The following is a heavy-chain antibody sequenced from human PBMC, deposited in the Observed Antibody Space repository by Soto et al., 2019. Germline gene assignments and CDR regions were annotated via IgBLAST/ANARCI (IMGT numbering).Heavy chain of an antibody. Sequence: ASVKVSCKASGYTFSSYDISWVRQAPGQGLEWLGWISPYNDDTKYAQKLQGRVFMTTDTPTKTAHLDLRSLRSDDTAVYYCARGGYYDSSGSRDYHYYGMDVWGQGTTVTVSS. CDR3: ARGGYYDSSGSRDYHYYGMDV. CDR2: ISPYNDDT. CDR1: GYTFSSYD. J-gene: IGHJ6*02. V-gene: IGHV1-18*01. D-gene: IGHD3-22*01.